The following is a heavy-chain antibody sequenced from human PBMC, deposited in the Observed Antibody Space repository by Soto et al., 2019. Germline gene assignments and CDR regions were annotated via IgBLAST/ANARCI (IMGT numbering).Heavy chain of an antibody. CDR2: MSTYNENK. Sequence: EASVKVSCKASGYAFTSYGINWVRRAPGQGLEWVGWMSTYNENKVYAQKFQGRVAMTMDTATSTAYLDLGPLRSDDTAVYFCAKDAREAAPSDVWGQGTLVTVSS. CDR3: AKDAREAAPSDV. J-gene: IGHJ3*01. D-gene: IGHD2-15*01. V-gene: IGHV1-18*01. CDR1: GYAFTSYG.